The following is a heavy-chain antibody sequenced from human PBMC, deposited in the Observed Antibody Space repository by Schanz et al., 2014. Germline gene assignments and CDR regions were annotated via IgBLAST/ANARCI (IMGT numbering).Heavy chain of an antibody. CDR1: GFTFSNYW. V-gene: IGHV3-48*01. J-gene: IGHJ4*02. D-gene: IGHD1-26*01. CDR2: ISSASSTI. CDR3: ARDHTTESYYSAGPPIDY. Sequence: EVQLVESGGGLVQPGGSLRLSCVASGFTFSNYWMTWVRQAPGKGLEWVSYISSASSTINYADSVKGRFTISRDNAKNSLFLQMNSLRAEDTAVYYCARDHTTESYYSAGPPIDYWGQGTLLTVSS.